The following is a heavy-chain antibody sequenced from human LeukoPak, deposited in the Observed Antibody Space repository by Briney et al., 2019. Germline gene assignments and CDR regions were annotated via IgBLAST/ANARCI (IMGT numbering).Heavy chain of an antibody. Sequence: SETLSLTCTVSGGSISSYCWSWIRQPPGKGLEWIGYIYYSGSTNYNPSLKSRVTISVDTSKNQFSLKLSSVTAADTAVYYCAAYSSGYHDAFDIWGQGTMVTVSS. CDR1: GGSISSYC. CDR2: IYYSGST. D-gene: IGHD6-19*01. J-gene: IGHJ3*02. V-gene: IGHV4-59*08. CDR3: AAYSSGYHDAFDI.